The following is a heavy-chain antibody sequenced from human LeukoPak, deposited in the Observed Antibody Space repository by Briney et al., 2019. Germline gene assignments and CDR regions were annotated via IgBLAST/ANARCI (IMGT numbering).Heavy chain of an antibody. D-gene: IGHD2-21*02. Sequence: ASVKVSCKASGYTFTSYGISWVRQAPGQGLEWMGIINPSGGSTSYAQKFQGRVTMTRDTSTSTVYMELSSLRSEDTAVYYCARTNSYCGGDCYPYFDYWGQGTLVTVSS. CDR2: INPSGGST. V-gene: IGHV1-46*01. J-gene: IGHJ4*02. CDR3: ARTNSYCGGDCYPYFDY. CDR1: GYTFTSYG.